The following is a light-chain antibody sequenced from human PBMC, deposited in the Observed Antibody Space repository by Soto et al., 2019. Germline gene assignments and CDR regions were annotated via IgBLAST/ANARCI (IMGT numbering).Light chain of an antibody. J-gene: IGLJ1*01. CDR3: SLYTSENTYV. CDR1: SXDSVSYNR. Sequence: QSVLTQPPSVSGSPGQSVTISCTGTSXDSVSYNRVSWYQQPPGTAPKLIIYEASNRPSGVPDRFSGSKSGNTASLTIFGLQAADEADYYCSLYTSENTYVFGTGTKVTVL. CDR2: EAS. V-gene: IGLV2-18*01.